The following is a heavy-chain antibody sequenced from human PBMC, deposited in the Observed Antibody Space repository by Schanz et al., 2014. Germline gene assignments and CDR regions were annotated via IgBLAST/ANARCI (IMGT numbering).Heavy chain of an antibody. Sequence: EVQLVESGGGLVKPGGSLRLSCAASGFTFSSYSMHWIRQAPGKGLEWVSYISSVGISKYYADPVKGRFTISRDSAKNSLYLQMNSLRAEDTAVYYCARQRSYFYAMDVWGQGTTVTVSS. CDR3: ARQRSYFYAMDV. CDR2: ISSVGISK. CDR1: GFTFSSYS. J-gene: IGHJ6*02. V-gene: IGHV3-21*05.